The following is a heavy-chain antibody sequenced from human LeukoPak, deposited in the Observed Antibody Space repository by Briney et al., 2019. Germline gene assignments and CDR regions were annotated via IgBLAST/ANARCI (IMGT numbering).Heavy chain of an antibody. V-gene: IGHV3-33*06. CDR1: GFTFRSYG. D-gene: IGHD3-9*01. Sequence: PGRSLRLSCAASGFTFRSYGMLWVRQAPRKGLEWVAVIWYDGSNKYYADSVKDRFTISRDNSKNTLYLQMNSLRAEHTAVYYCAKEKKYYDILTGADYWGQGTLVTVSS. CDR3: AKEKKYYDILTGADY. J-gene: IGHJ4*02. CDR2: IWYDGSNK.